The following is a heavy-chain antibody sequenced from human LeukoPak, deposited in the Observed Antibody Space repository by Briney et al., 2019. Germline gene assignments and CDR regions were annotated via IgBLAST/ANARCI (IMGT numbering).Heavy chain of an antibody. CDR2: TRFEGSNK. CDR3: AKVNHAVAGDSDY. J-gene: IGHJ4*02. Sequence: PGGSLRLSCAASGFTFSSHGMHWVRQAPGKGLEWVAFTRFEGSNKYYAESVKGRFTISRDNSKNTLYLQMNSLRAEDAAVYYCAKVNHAVAGDSDYWGQGTLVTVSS. D-gene: IGHD6-19*01. V-gene: IGHV3-30*02. CDR1: GFTFSSHG.